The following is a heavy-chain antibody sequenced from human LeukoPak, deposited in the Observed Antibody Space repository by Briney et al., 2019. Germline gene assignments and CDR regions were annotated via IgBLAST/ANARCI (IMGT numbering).Heavy chain of an antibody. V-gene: IGHV4-59*08. CDR1: CLHMNSYA. Sequence: SETVSHICTVSCLHMNSYARLWMRQPPAKGLDWVGYIYYGGSTNYTTSLKSRVTISVDTSINKSSLKLSSVPAADTAVYFCARQVWYYDRSAFDIWGQGTMVTVSS. CDR3: ARQVWYYDRSAFDI. J-gene: IGHJ3*02. D-gene: IGHD3-22*01. CDR2: IYYGGST.